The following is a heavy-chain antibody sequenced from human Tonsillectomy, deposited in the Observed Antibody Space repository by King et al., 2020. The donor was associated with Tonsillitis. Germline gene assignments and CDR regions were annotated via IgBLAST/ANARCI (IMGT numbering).Heavy chain of an antibody. CDR3: AKDARGWLVYYFDY. CDR1: GFIFSSYG. J-gene: IGHJ4*02. V-gene: IGHV3-30*18. Sequence: VQLVESGGGVVQPGRSLRLSCAASGFIFSSYGMHWVRQAPGKGLEWVAVISYDGSNKYYADSVKGRFTISRDNSKNTLYLQMNSLRAEDTAVYYYAKDARGWLVYYFDYWGQGTLVTVSS. D-gene: IGHD6-19*01. CDR2: ISYDGSNK.